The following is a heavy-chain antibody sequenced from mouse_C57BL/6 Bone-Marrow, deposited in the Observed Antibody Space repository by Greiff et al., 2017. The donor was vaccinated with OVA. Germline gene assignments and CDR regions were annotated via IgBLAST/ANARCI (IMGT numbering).Heavy chain of an antibody. D-gene: IGHD1-1*01. Sequence: EVQLVESGEGLVKPGGSLKLSCAASGFTFSSYAMSWVRQTPEKRLEWVAYISSGGDYIYYADTVKGRFTISRDNARNTLYLQMSSLKSEDTAMYYCTRDGGGFMKGSWFAYWGQGTLVTVSA. CDR2: ISSGGDYI. CDR3: TRDGGGFMKGSWFAY. V-gene: IGHV5-9-1*02. J-gene: IGHJ3*01. CDR1: GFTFSSYA.